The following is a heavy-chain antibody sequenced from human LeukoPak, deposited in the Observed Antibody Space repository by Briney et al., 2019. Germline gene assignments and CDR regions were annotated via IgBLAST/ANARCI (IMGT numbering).Heavy chain of an antibody. V-gene: IGHV4-34*01. CDR2: INHSGST. CDR3: ARGDYDLYYYYGMDV. Sequence: SETLSLTCAVYGGSFSGYYWSWIRQPPGKGLEWIGEINHSGSTNYNPSLKSRVTISVDTPKNQFSLKLSSVTAADTAVYYCARGDYDLYYYYGMDVWGQGTTVTVSS. J-gene: IGHJ6*02. CDR1: GGSFSGYY. D-gene: IGHD3-3*01.